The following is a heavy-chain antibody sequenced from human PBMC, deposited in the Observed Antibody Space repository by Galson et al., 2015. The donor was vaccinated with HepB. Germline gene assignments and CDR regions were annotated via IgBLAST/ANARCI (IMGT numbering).Heavy chain of an antibody. D-gene: IGHD3-10*01. CDR1: GFTFSSYA. CDR3: AKGVGSGYYYYYYGMDV. V-gene: IGHV3-23*01. Sequence: SLRLSCAASGFTFSSYAMSWVRQAPGKGLEWVSAISGSGGSTYYADSVKGRFTISRDNSKNTLYLQMNSLRAEDTAVYYCAKGVGSGYYYYYYGMDVWGQGTTVTVSS. CDR2: ISGSGGST. J-gene: IGHJ6*02.